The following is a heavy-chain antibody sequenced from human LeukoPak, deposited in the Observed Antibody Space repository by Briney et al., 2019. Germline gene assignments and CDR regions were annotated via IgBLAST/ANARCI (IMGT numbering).Heavy chain of an antibody. V-gene: IGHV1-8*01. CDR2: MNPNSGNT. J-gene: IGHJ6*02. CDR3: APGVAARPFYYYGMDV. CDR1: GYTFTSYD. Sequence: VASVKVSCKASGYTFTSYDINWVRQATGQGLEWMGWMNPNSGNTGYAQKFQGRVTMTRNTSISTAYMELSSLRSEDTAVYYCAPGVAARPFYYYGMDVWGQGTTVTVSS. D-gene: IGHD6-6*01.